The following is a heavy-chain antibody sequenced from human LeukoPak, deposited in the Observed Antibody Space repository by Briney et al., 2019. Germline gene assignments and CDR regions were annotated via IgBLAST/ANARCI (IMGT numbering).Heavy chain of an antibody. J-gene: IGHJ4*02. CDR2: ISYDGSNK. CDR1: GFTFSSYT. Sequence: GGSLRLSCAASGFTFSSYTMNWVRQAPGKGLEWVAVISYDGSNKYYADSVKGRFTISRDNSKNTLYLQMNSLRAEDTAVYYCAREGRVVTHFDYWGQGTLVTVSS. CDR3: AREGRVVTHFDY. V-gene: IGHV3-30-3*01. D-gene: IGHD3-3*01.